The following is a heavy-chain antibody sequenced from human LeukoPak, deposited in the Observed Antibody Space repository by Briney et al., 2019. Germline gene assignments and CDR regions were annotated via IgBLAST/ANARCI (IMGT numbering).Heavy chain of an antibody. CDR1: GFTFSSYS. D-gene: IGHD6-6*01. CDR3: AREGIAARLMHY. CDR2: ISSSSSYI. J-gene: IGHJ4*02. Sequence: GGSLRLSCAASGFTFSSYSMNWVRQAPGKGLEWVSSISSSSSYIYYADSVKGRFTISRDNSKNTLYLQMNSLRAEDTAVYYCAREGIAARLMHYWGQGTLVTVSS. V-gene: IGHV3-21*01.